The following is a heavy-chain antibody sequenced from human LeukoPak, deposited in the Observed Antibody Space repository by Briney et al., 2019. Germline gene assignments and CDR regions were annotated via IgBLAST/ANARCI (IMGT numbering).Heavy chain of an antibody. J-gene: IGHJ4*02. Sequence: GGSLRLSCAASGFTVSSNYMSWVRQAPGKGLEWVSYISSSSSTIYYADSVKGRFTISRDNAKNSLYLQMNSLRAEDTAVYYCARDGATIFGVVIHDYWGQGTLVTVSS. V-gene: IGHV3-48*01. D-gene: IGHD3-3*01. CDR2: ISSSSSTI. CDR3: ARDGATIFGVVIHDY. CDR1: GFTVSSNY.